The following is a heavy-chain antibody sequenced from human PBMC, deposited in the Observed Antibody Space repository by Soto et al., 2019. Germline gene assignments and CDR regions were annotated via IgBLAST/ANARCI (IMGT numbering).Heavy chain of an antibody. J-gene: IGHJ4*02. V-gene: IGHV1-18*01. CDR1: GYTFTSYG. CDR2: ISAYNGNT. D-gene: IGHD3-22*01. CDR3: ARDYYYYDSSGYQVFDY. Sequence: ASVKVSCKASGYTFTSYGISWVRQAPGQGLEWMGWISAYNGNTNYAQKLQGRVTMTTDTSMSTAYMELRSLRSDDTAVYYCARDYYYYDSSGYQVFDYWGQGTLVTVSS.